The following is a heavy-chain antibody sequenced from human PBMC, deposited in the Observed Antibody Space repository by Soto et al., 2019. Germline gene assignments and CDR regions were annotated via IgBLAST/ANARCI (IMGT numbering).Heavy chain of an antibody. D-gene: IGHD3-10*01. CDR3: ARGHYYGSGSYYCDY. CDR2: INHSGST. CDR1: GGSFSGYY. V-gene: IGHV4-34*01. J-gene: IGHJ4*02. Sequence: QVQLQQWGAGLLKPSETLSLTCAVYGGSFSGYYWSWIRQPPGKGLEWIGEINHSGSTNYNPSPKIRVTISVDTSKNQFSLKLSSVTAADTAVYYCARGHYYGSGSYYCDYWGQGTLVTVSS.